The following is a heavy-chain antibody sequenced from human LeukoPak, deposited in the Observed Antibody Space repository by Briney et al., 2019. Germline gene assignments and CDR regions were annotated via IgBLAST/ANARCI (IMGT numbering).Heavy chain of an antibody. CDR2: IKQDGGEK. D-gene: IGHD2-2*01. J-gene: IGHJ4*02. CDR1: GFTFSSYA. Sequence: GGSLRLSCAASGFTFSSYAMSWVRQAPGKGLEWVANIKQDGGEKYYVDSVKGRFTISRDNAKNSLYLQMNSLRAEDTAIYYCAIAPIVLVPTWRPTYFDYWGQGTLVTVSS. CDR3: AIAPIVLVPTWRPTYFDY. V-gene: IGHV3-7*01.